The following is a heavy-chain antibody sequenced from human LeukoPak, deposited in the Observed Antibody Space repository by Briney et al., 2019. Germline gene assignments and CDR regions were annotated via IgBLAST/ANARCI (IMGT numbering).Heavy chain of an antibody. CDR3: TTEFGRKDYPSGNYYKYYFDY. V-gene: IGHV3-15*01. Sequence: PGGSLRLSCAASGFTFSDYYMSWIRQAPGKGLEWVGRIKSKIDGGTTDYAAPVKGRLTISRDDSKNTLYLQMNSLKTEDTGVYYCTTEFGRKDYPSGNYYKYYFDYWGQGTLVTVSS. J-gene: IGHJ4*02. CDR1: GFTFSDYY. D-gene: IGHD3-10*01. CDR2: IKSKIDGGTT.